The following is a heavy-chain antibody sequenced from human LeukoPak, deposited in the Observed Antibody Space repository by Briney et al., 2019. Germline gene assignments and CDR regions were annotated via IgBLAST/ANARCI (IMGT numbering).Heavy chain of an antibody. CDR3: ARQSTGRYYSPIDY. CDR2: VSTYNGNT. J-gene: IGHJ4*02. CDR1: GYTFTSYG. Sequence: ASVKVSCKASGYTFTSYGISWVRQAPGQGLEWMGWVSTYNGNTKYAQNLQGRVTTTTDTSTSTAYMELRSLRSDDTAMYYCARQSTGRYYSPIDYWGQGTLVTVSS. D-gene: IGHD1-26*01. V-gene: IGHV1-18*01.